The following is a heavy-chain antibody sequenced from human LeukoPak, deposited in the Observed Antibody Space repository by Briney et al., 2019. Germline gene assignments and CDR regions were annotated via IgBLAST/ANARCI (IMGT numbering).Heavy chain of an antibody. CDR2: IYYSGST. J-gene: IGHJ4*02. D-gene: IGHD5-24*01. Sequence: KTSETLSLTCTVSGGSISSYYWSWIRQPPGKGLEWIGYIYYSGSTNYNPSLKSRVTISVDTSKNQFSLKLSSVTAADTAVYYCARGGDGYNIYYFDYWGQGTLVTVSS. V-gene: IGHV4-59*01. CDR1: GGSISSYY. CDR3: ARGGDGYNIYYFDY.